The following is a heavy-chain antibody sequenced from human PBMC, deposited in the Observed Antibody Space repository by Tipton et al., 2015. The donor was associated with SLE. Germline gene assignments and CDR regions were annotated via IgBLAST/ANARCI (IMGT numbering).Heavy chain of an antibody. V-gene: IGHV3-49*03. D-gene: IGHD5-12*01. CDR1: EFTFGDYP. CDR2: IRSKAYGGTT. J-gene: IGHJ3*02. Sequence: SLRLSCTASEFTFGDYPMSWFRQAPGKGLEWVGFIRSKAYGGTTEYAASVKGRFTISRDDSKSIAYLQMNSLQTEDTAVYYCIRGGYGSVFNIWGQGTMVTVSS. CDR3: IRGGYGSVFNI.